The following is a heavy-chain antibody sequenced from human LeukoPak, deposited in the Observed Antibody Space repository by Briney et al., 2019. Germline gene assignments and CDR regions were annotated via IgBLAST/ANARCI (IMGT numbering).Heavy chain of an antibody. V-gene: IGHV4-38-2*01. CDR1: GFSISSGYY. J-gene: IGHJ4*02. D-gene: IGHD3-10*01. CDR2: IYHSGST. Sequence: PSETLSLTCGVSGFSISSGYYWGWIRQPPGRGLEWIGTIYHSGSTYYNPSLKSRVTISVDTSKNQFSLRLSSVTAADTAVYYCARHERGVFDYWGQGTLVTVSS. CDR3: ARHERGVFDY.